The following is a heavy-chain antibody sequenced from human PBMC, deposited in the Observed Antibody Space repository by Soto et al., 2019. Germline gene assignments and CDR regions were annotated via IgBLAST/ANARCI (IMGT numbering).Heavy chain of an antibody. CDR1: GFTFSNAW. CDR3: TTDPRYGDSYREDAFDI. V-gene: IGHV3-15*01. D-gene: IGHD4-17*01. Sequence: EVQRVESGGGLVKPGASLRLSCAASGFTFSNAWMSWVRQAPGKGLEWVGRIKSKTDGGTTDYAAPVKGRFTISRDDSKNTLYLQMNSLKTEDTAVYYCTTDPRYGDSYREDAFDIWGQGTMVTVSS. J-gene: IGHJ3*02. CDR2: IKSKTDGGTT.